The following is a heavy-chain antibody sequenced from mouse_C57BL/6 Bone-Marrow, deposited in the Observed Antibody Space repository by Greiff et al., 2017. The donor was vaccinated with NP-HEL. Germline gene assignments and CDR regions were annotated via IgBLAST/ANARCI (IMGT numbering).Heavy chain of an antibody. D-gene: IGHD4-1*01. CDR2: INPYNGGT. CDR1: GYTFTDYY. CDR3: AREGGTLTGTFLFDY. V-gene: IGHV1-19*01. J-gene: IGHJ2*01. Sequence: EVQLQQSGPVLVKPGASVKMSCKASGYTFTDYYMNWVKQSHGKSLEWIGVINPYNGGTSYNQKFKGKATLSVDKSSSTAYMELNSLTSEDSAVYYCAREGGTLTGTFLFDYWGQGTTLTVSS.